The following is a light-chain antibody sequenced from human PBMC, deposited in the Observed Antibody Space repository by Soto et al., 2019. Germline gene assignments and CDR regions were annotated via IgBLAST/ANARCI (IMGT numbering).Light chain of an antibody. V-gene: IGKV3-11*01. J-gene: IGKJ4*01. CDR3: QQRSNWTLT. Sequence: DIVMTQSQATLSVSPGERATLSCRASKGVRSNLAWYKQKTGQPPRIVISGASTRDPGIPDRFSGSGSGTDVTLTISSLEPEEFAVDDCQQRSNWTLTFGGGTKVDIK. CDR2: GAS. CDR1: KGVRSN.